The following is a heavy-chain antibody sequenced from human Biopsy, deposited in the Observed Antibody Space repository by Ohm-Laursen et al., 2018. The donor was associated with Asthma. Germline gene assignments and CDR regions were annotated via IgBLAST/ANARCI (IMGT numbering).Heavy chain of an antibody. CDR1: GGSINIGDYY. CDR2: IYCSGST. D-gene: IGHD4-17*01. V-gene: IGHV4-31*02. Sequence: TLSLTCDVSGGSINIGDYYWSWIRQHPVKGLEWIGHIYCSGSTYYNPSLKSRVSISLDTSKNQFSLSLTSVTAADTAVYYCARTTYGHDGFDPWGQGTLVTVSS. J-gene: IGHJ5*02. CDR3: ARTTYGHDGFDP.